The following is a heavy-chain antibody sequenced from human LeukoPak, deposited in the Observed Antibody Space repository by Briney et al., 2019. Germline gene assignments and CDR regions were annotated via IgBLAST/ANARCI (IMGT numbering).Heavy chain of an antibody. CDR3: ARDLCGGDCYADY. CDR1: GYTFTSYY. D-gene: IGHD2-21*02. V-gene: IGHV1-46*01. J-gene: IGHJ4*02. CDR2: INPSGGST. Sequence: ASVKVSCTASGYTFTSYYMNWVRQAPGQGLEWMGIINPSGGSTSYAQKFQGRVTMTRDTSTSTVYMELSSLRSEDTAVYYCARDLCGGDCYADYWGQGTLVTVSS.